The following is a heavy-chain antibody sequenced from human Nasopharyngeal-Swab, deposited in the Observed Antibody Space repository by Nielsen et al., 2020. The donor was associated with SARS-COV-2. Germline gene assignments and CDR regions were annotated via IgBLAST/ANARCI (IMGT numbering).Heavy chain of an antibody. D-gene: IGHD4-23*01. CDR2: IYPGDSDT. Sequence: GESLKISCKGSGYSFTSYWIGWVRQMPGKGLEWMGIIYPGDSDTRYSPSFQGQVTISADKSISTAYLQWSSLKASDTAMYYCARLQPDYGGKYNWFDSWGQGTLVTVSS. J-gene: IGHJ5*01. CDR1: GYSFTSYW. V-gene: IGHV5-51*01. CDR3: ARLQPDYGGKYNWFDS.